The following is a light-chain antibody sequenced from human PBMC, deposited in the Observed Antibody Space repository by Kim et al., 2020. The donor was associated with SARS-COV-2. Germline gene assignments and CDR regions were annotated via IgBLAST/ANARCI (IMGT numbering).Light chain of an antibody. V-gene: IGKV1-39*01. J-gene: IGKJ5*01. CDR3: QQNYSTSIT. CDR2: AAS. Sequence: ASVGDRVTITCWASQDISTYLNWYQQRPGKAPNLLIYAASSLETGVPSRFTGSGSGTDFTLTISSLQPEDFATYFCQQNYSTSITFGQGTRLEIK. CDR1: QDISTY.